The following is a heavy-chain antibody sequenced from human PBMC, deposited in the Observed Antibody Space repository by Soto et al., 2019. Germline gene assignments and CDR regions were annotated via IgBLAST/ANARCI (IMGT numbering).Heavy chain of an antibody. J-gene: IGHJ6*02. D-gene: IGHD5-18*01. CDR2: ISYDGSNK. CDR3: AKVKRPDSTFYYYYYGMDV. V-gene: IGHV3-30*18. Sequence: PGGSLRLCCAACGFTFSSYGMHWVRQAPGKGLEWVAVISYDGSNKYYADSVKGRFTISRDNSKNTLYLQMNSLRAEDTAVYYCAKVKRPDSTFYYYYYGMDVWGQGTTVTVSS. CDR1: GFTFSSYG.